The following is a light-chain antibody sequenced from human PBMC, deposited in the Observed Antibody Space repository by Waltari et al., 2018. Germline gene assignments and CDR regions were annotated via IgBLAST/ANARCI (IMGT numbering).Light chain of an antibody. CDR1: QSLLSNADNKNY. V-gene: IGKV4-1*01. CDR2: WAF. J-gene: IGKJ3*01. Sequence: DIVMTQSPDSLAVSLGERATIKCKSSQSLLSNADNKNYLAWFQQKPGQPPKLLISWAFIRESGVPDRFSGGGSGTDFTLTISNLQAEDVAVYYCQQHYGSPLTFGPGTRVDIK. CDR3: QQHYGSPLT.